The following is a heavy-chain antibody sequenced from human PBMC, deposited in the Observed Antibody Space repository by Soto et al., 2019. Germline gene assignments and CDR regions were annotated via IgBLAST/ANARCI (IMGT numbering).Heavy chain of an antibody. D-gene: IGHD2-15*01. Sequence: ESGGGVVQPGRSLRLSCAASGFTFSSYGMHWVRQAPGKGLEWVAVISYDGSNKYYADSVKGRFTISRDNSKNTLYLQMNSLRAEDTAVYYCAKTLGVVAVHGRFDYWGQGTLVTVSS. CDR1: GFTFSSYG. CDR2: ISYDGSNK. J-gene: IGHJ4*02. CDR3: AKTLGVVAVHGRFDY. V-gene: IGHV3-30*18.